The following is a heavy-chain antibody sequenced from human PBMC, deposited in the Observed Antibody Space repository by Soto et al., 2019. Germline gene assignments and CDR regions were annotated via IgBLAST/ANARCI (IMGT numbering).Heavy chain of an antibody. J-gene: IGHJ3*02. CDR2: IRGSGGST. V-gene: IGHV3-23*01. Sequence: PGGSLRLSCAASGFTFSSYWMSWVRQAPEKGLEWVANIRGSGGSTYYVDSVKGRFTISRDNSKNTLYLQMNSLRAEDTAVYYCAKDRYCSGGSCYSEWAFDIWGQGTMVTVSS. CDR3: AKDRYCSGGSCYSEWAFDI. D-gene: IGHD2-15*01. CDR1: GFTFSSYW.